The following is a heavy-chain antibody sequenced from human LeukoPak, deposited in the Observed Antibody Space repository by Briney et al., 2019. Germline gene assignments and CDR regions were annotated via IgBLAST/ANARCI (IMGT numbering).Heavy chain of an antibody. CDR3: ARGARAFDYGGEGY. Sequence: ASVKVSCKASGYTFTGYSIHWVRQAPGQGLEWMGWINPNSGGTNYAQKFQGRVTMTRDTSISTAYMELSRLRSDDTAVYYGARGARAFDYGGEGYWGQGTLVTVSS. CDR2: INPNSGGT. CDR1: GYTFTGYS. J-gene: IGHJ4*02. D-gene: IGHD4-17*01. V-gene: IGHV1-2*02.